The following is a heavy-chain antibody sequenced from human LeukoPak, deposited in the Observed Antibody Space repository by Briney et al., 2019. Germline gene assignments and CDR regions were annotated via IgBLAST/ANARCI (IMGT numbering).Heavy chain of an antibody. D-gene: IGHD3-10*01. J-gene: IGHJ4*02. CDR2: IRAYNGNT. CDR3: ARLDYYGSGSYYNVGNDY. CDR1: GYTFTSYG. Sequence: ASVKVSCKAAGYTFTSYGISWERQAPGQGLEWMGWIRAYNGNTNYAQKLQGRVTMTTDTSTSTAYMELRSLRSDDTAVYYCARLDYYGSGSYYNVGNDYWGQGTLVTVSS. V-gene: IGHV1-18*01.